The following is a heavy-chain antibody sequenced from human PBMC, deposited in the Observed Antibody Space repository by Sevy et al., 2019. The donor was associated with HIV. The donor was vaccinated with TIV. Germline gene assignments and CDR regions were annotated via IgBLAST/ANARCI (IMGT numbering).Heavy chain of an antibody. J-gene: IGHJ4*02. Sequence: SETLSLTCSVSGDSITSSSYYWGWIRQPPGQGLEWIGIIYYRGNTYYNPSLKSQVTIFVDTSKNHFSLKLTSVTAADTAFYYCARRAYGSSHYFDYWGQGTLVTVSS. D-gene: IGHD6-13*01. V-gene: IGHV4-39*02. CDR2: IYYRGNT. CDR3: ARRAYGSSHYFDY. CDR1: GDSITSSSYY.